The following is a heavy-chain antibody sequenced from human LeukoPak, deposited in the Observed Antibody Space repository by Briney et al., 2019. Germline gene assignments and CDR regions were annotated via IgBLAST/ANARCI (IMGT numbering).Heavy chain of an antibody. CDR3: ARTGYDMCFDY. J-gene: IGHJ4*02. V-gene: IGHV4-30-2*01. D-gene: IGHD5-12*01. Sequence: SETLFLTCTVSGGSIGSGAYYWTWIRQPPGKGLEWIGYIYHSGSTYYNPSLKSRVTISVDRSKNQFSLKLSSVTAADTAVYYCARTGYDMCFDYWGQGTLVTVSS. CDR2: IYHSGST. CDR1: GGSIGSGAYY.